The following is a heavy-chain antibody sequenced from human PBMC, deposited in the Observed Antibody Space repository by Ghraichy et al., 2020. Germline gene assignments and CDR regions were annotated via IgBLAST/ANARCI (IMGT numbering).Heavy chain of an antibody. CDR1: GFTFKNYA. Sequence: GGSLKLSCVVSGFTFKNYAMSWVRQAPGKGLEWVSVISDGGAATYHADFVKGRFTISKDNSKNTLYLQMNSLRAEDTALYYCAKMGLGSYGGDSGYWGQGTLVTVS. V-gene: IGHV3-23*01. CDR3: AKMGLGSYGGDSGY. D-gene: IGHD4-23*01. CDR2: ISDGGAAT. J-gene: IGHJ4*02.